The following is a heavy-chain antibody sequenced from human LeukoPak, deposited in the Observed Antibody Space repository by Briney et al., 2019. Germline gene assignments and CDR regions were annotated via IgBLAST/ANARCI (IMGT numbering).Heavy chain of an antibody. Sequence: ASVKVSCKASGYTFTSYAMHWVRQAPGQRLEWMGWINAGNGNTKYSQKFQSRVTITRDTSASTAYMELSSLRSEDTAVYYCARDGFYCSGGSCYSTYFDYWGQGTLVTVSS. CDR3: ARDGFYCSGGSCYSTYFDY. D-gene: IGHD2-15*01. CDR1: GYTFTSYA. V-gene: IGHV1-3*01. CDR2: INAGNGNT. J-gene: IGHJ4*02.